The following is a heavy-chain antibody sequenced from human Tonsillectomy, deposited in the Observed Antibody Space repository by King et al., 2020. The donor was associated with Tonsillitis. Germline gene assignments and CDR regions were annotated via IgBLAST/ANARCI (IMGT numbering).Heavy chain of an antibody. CDR1: GFTFSSYG. V-gene: IGHV3-30*18. Sequence: VQLVESGGGVVQPGRSLRLSCAASGFTFSSYGMHWVRQAPGKGLEWVAVISYDGSNKYYADSVKGRFTISRDNSKNTLYLQMNSLRAEDMAVYYCAKTRSIAAAGTFDYWGQGTLVTVSS. J-gene: IGHJ4*02. CDR2: ISYDGSNK. D-gene: IGHD6-13*01. CDR3: AKTRSIAAAGTFDY.